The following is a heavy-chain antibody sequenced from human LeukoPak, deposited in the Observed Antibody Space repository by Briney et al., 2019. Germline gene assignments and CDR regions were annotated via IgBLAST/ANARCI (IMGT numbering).Heavy chain of an antibody. CDR3: ARVTGSYYYYYGVDV. J-gene: IGHJ6*02. V-gene: IGHV1-18*01. Sequence: ASVKVSCKASGYTFTSYGISWVRQAPGQGLEWMGWISAYNGNTNYAQKLQGRVTMTTDTSTSTAYMELRSLRSDDTAVYYCARVTGSYYYYYGVDVWGQGTTVTVSS. D-gene: IGHD3-9*01. CDR1: GYTFTSYG. CDR2: ISAYNGNT.